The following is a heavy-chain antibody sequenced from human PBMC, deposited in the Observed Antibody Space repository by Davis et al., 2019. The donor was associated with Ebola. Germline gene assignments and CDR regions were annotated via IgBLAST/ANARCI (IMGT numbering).Heavy chain of an antibody. Sequence: GGSLRLSCAASGFMFSSYVMSWIRQAPGKGLEWVSYISNSGSSVFYADSVKGRFTISRDNAKNSLYLQMSSLRADDTAVYYCAARITMVWGVIYDYWGQGTLVTVSS. V-gene: IGHV3-11*01. CDR3: AARITMVWGVIYDY. CDR2: ISNSGSSV. J-gene: IGHJ4*02. D-gene: IGHD3-10*01. CDR1: GFMFSSYV.